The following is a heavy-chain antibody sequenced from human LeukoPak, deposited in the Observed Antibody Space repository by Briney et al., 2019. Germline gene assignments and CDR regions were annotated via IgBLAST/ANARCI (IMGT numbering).Heavy chain of an antibody. D-gene: IGHD3-3*01. CDR1: GYTFTSYY. V-gene: IGHV1-46*01. CDR2: INPSGGST. J-gene: IGHJ3*02. CDR3: ARDYYDFWSGYPKTDDAFDI. Sequence: ASVKVSCKASGYTFTSYYMHWVRPAPGQGLEWMGLINPSGGSTSYAQKFQGRVTMTRDTSTSTVYMELSSLRSEDTAVYYCARDYYDFWSGYPKTDDAFDIWGQGTMVTVSS.